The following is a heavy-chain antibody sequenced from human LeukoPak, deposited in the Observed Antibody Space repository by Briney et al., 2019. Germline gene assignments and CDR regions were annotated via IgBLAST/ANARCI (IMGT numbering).Heavy chain of an antibody. CDR3: ARASGEQWLVRPFDY. V-gene: IGHV4-59*01. D-gene: IGHD6-19*01. J-gene: IGHJ4*02. CDR2: IYYSGST. CDR1: GGSISSYY. Sequence: KPSETLSLTCTVSGGSISSYYWSWIRQPPGKGLEWIGYIYYSGSTNYNPSLKSRVTISVDTSKNQFSLKLSSVTAADTAVYYCARASGEQWLVRPFDYWGQGTLVTVSS.